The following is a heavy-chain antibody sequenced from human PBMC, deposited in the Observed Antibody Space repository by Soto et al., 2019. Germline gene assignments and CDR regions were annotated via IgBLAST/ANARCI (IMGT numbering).Heavy chain of an antibody. CDR2: ITGSGSDT. CDR3: AKLGSSAWSPHYYFDY. Sequence: GGSLRLSCAASGCTFSSYAMSWVRQAPGKGLEWVSAITGSGSDTYYLGSVKGRFTISRDNSKNTLFLQVNSLRAEDTAIYYCAKLGSSAWSPHYYFDYWGQGTLVTVSS. CDR1: GCTFSSYA. J-gene: IGHJ4*02. D-gene: IGHD3-10*01. V-gene: IGHV3-23*01.